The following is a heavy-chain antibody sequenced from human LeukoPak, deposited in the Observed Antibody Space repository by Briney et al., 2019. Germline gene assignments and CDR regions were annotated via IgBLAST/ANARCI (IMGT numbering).Heavy chain of an antibody. J-gene: IGHJ4*02. CDR3: ARGFYDSSGSYFDY. Sequence: GASVKVSCKASGYTFTSYDINWVRQATGQGLEWMGWMNPNSGNTGYAQKFQGRVTMTRNTFISTAYMELSSLRSEDTAVYYCARGFYDSSGSYFDYWGQGTLVTVSS. V-gene: IGHV1-8*01. D-gene: IGHD3-22*01. CDR1: GYTFTSYD. CDR2: MNPNSGNT.